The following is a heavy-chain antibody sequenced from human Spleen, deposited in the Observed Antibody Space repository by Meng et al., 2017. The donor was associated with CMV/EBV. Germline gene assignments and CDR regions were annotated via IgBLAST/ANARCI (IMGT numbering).Heavy chain of an antibody. CDR2: IIPIFGTA. V-gene: IGHV1-69*05. J-gene: IGHJ5*02. CDR1: GFTFSSYA. CDR3: ARFSLTSWFDP. D-gene: IGHD3-16*01. Sequence: GGSLRLSCAASGFTFSSYAISWVRQAPGQGLEWMGGIIPIFGTANYAQKFQGRVTITTDESTSTAYMELSSLRSEDTAVYYCARFSLTSWFDPWGQGTLVTVSS.